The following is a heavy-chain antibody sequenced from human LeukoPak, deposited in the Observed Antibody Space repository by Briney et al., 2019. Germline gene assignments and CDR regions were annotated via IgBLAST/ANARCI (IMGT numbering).Heavy chain of an antibody. CDR2: ISKDGSDK. J-gene: IGHJ4*02. CDR3: ARDYWWDYDY. D-gene: IGHD1-7*01. CDR1: GFTFSDYA. V-gene: IGHV3-30-3*01. Sequence: GGSLRLSCAASGFTFSDYAMHWVRQAPGKGLEWVAVISKDGSDKYYPGSVRGRFTISRDNSKSTIYLQMDSLRAEDTAIYYCARDYWWDYDYWGQGTLVTVSS.